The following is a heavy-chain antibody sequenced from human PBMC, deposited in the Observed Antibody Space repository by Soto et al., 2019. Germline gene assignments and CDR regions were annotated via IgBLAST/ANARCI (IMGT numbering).Heavy chain of an antibody. CDR1: GGSISSGDYY. CDR3: ARAPGGVNDLKNWSDP. J-gene: IGHJ5*02. CDR2: IYYSGST. D-gene: IGHD2-8*02. V-gene: IGHV4-30-4*01. Sequence: SETLSLTCTVSGGSISSGDYYWSWIRQPPGKGLEWIGYIYYSGSTNYNPSLKSRVTISVDTSKNQFSLKLSSVTAADTAVYYCARAPGGVNDLKNWSDPWGQGTLVPVSS.